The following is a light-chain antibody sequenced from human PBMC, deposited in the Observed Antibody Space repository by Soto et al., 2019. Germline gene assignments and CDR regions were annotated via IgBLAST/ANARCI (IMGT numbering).Light chain of an antibody. Sequence: QSVLTQPASVSGSPGQSITISCTGTSSDVGGFKYVSWYQSHPGKAPTLLIYEVSNRSSGASGRFSGSKSGNTASLTISGLQADDEADYYCVSFTTSNTLVFGGGTQLTVL. CDR2: EVS. CDR3: VSFTTSNTLV. V-gene: IGLV2-14*01. J-gene: IGLJ2*01. CDR1: SSDVGGFKY.